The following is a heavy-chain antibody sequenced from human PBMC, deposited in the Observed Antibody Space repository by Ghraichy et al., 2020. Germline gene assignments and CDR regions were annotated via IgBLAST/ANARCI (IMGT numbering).Heavy chain of an antibody. D-gene: IGHD3-3*01. Sequence: SETLSLTCTVSGDSISRYKWAWIRHPPGKGLEWIGFALYSGGTNYSPSLKSRVTISLDTSKNQFSLRLTSVTAADTAVYYCAREWRAFDYWGQGTLVTVS. CDR3: AREWRAFDY. V-gene: IGHV4-59*13. CDR1: GDSISRYK. J-gene: IGHJ4*02. CDR2: ALYSGGT.